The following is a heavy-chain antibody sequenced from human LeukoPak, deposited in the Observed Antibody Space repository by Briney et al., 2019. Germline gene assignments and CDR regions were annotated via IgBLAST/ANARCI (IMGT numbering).Heavy chain of an antibody. CDR1: GYSFTNYW. D-gene: IGHD3-16*01. V-gene: IGHV5-51*01. CDR2: IYPGDSDA. CDR3: ARDPPGGATL. Sequence: GESLKISCKGSGYSFTNYWIGWVRQMPGKGLKWMGIIYPGDSDARYSPSFQGQVTISADKSISTAYLQWSSLRAEDTAVYYCARDPPGGATLWGQGTLVTVSS. J-gene: IGHJ4*02.